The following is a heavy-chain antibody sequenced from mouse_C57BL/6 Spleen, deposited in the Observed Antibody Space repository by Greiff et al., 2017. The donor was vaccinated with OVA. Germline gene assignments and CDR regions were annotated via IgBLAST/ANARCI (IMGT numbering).Heavy chain of an antibody. CDR2: INPNNGST. J-gene: IGHJ3*01. Sequence: VQLQQSGPGLVKPGASVKLPCTASGYTFTDYNMDWVRQSPGKRLEWVGDINPNNGSTFYNQKVKGKVTLTVDKSSSTAYMELRSLTSEDTEVYDWERRDYYGSSTGFAYWGQGTLVTVSA. CDR3: ERRDYYGSSTGFAY. D-gene: IGHD1-1*01. V-gene: IGHV1-18*01. CDR1: GYTFTDYN.